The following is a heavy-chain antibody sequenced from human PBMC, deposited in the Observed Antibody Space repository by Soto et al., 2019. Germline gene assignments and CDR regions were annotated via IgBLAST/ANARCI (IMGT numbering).Heavy chain of an antibody. CDR2: IYPGDSDT. CDR3: ARRIVGATEFDY. D-gene: IGHD1-26*01. J-gene: IGHJ4*02. CDR1: GYTFTNYW. Sequence: AESLKISCKGSGYTFTNYWIGWVRQMPGKGLEWMGIIYPGDSDTKYSPSFQGQVTFSVDKSISTAYLQWSSLKASDTAMYYCARRIVGATEFDYWGQGTLVTVSS. V-gene: IGHV5-51*01.